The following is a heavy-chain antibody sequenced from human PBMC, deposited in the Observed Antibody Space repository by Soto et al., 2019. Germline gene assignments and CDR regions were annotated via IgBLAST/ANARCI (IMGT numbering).Heavy chain of an antibody. J-gene: IGHJ4*01. Sequence: GALRLSCAASGFTFSNAWINWVRQTPGKGLEWVGRVKSKTDGGTTDFAAPVKGRFAISRDDSKNMVYLEMNSLKTEDTAIYYCTTDSYITSIIVRFDYWGHGTLATVSS. V-gene: IGHV3-15*07. CDR2: VKSKTDGGTT. D-gene: IGHD3-22*01. CDR1: GFTFSNAW. CDR3: TTDSYITSIIVRFDY.